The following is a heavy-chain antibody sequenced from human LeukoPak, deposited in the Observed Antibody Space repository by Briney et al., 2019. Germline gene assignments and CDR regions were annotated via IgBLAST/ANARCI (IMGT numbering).Heavy chain of an antibody. Sequence: GGSLRLSCAASAFTFSTYWMHWVRQAPGKGLVWVSRINTDGSTKNYADSVKGRFTISRDNTKNTLYLQMNSLRAEDTAVYYCARGHNFGRLHPFDYWGQGTLVTVSS. CDR2: INTDGSTK. CDR1: AFTFSTYW. J-gene: IGHJ4*02. V-gene: IGHV3-74*01. CDR3: ARGHNFGRLHPFDY. D-gene: IGHD3-9*01.